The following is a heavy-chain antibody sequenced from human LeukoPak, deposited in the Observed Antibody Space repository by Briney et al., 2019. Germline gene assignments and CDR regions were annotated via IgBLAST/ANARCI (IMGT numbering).Heavy chain of an antibody. V-gene: IGHV4-59*01. CDR2: IYYSGTT. Sequence: SETLSLTCSVSGDSISSYYWSWIRQPPGKGLEWIGYIYYSGTTKYNPSLESRVTISVDTSKSQFSLKVNSVTSADAAIYYCATSYYDYDRWDYWGQGALVTVSS. CDR3: ATSYYDYDRWDY. D-gene: IGHD3-16*01. CDR1: GDSISSYY. J-gene: IGHJ4*02.